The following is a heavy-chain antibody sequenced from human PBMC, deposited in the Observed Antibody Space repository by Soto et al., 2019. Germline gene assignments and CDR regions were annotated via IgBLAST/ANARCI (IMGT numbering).Heavy chain of an antibody. CDR3: ARYYGDYKNYFDY. CDR1: GGSISSSHNF. Sequence: PSETLSLTCSVSGGSISSSHNFWGWIRQPPGKGLELIGSIFYSGDTYNNPALNSRVTLSVDTSKNQFSLKLHSVTAADTAVYYCARYYGDYKNYFDYWGQGSLVTVSS. J-gene: IGHJ4*02. D-gene: IGHD4-17*01. V-gene: IGHV4-39*01. CDR2: IFYSGDT.